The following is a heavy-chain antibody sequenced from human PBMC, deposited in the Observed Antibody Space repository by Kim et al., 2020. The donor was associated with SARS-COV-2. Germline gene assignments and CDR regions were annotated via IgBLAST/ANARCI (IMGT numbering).Heavy chain of an antibody. D-gene: IGHD3-3*01. J-gene: IGHJ5*02. Sequence: YSQRIQGRVTSTRDTSAGTTYLELSSLRSEDTAVYYCARGPGTSAFYDFDPWGQGTLVTVSS. CDR3: ARGPGTSAFYDFDP. V-gene: IGHV1-3*01.